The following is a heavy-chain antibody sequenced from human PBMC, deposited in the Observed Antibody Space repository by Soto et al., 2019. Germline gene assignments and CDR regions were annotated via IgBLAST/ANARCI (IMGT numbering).Heavy chain of an antibody. V-gene: IGHV2-5*01. CDR1: GFSLTTGALG. CDR2: IYWNDDN. D-gene: IGHD3-3*01. CDR3: AHTHDFWSGYYPAFDY. J-gene: IGHJ4*02. Sequence: SGPTLVNPTQTLPLTCTFSGFSLTTGALGVAWILHPAGKALEWLALIYWNDDNRYRPSLKNRLTITQDTSKNKVVLTLTNMDPVDTATYYCAHTHDFWSGYYPAFDYWGQGTLVTVSS.